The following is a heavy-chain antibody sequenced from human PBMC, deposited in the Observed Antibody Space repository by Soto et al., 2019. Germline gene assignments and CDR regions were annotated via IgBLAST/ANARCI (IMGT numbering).Heavy chain of an antibody. D-gene: IGHD3-22*01. J-gene: IGHJ4*02. CDR2: IIPIFGTA. V-gene: IGHV1-69*13. CDR3: ARCSYYYDSSGYYYYFDY. CDR1: GGTFSSYA. Sequence: SVKVSCKASGGTFSSYAISWVRQAPGQGLEWMGGIIPIFGTANYAQKFQGRVTITADESTSTAYMELSSLRSEDTAVYYCARCSYYYDSSGYYYYFDYWGQGTLVTVSS.